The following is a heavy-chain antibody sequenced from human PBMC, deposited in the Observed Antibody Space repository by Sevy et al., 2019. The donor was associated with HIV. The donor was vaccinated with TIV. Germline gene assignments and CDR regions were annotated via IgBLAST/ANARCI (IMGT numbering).Heavy chain of an antibody. D-gene: IGHD5-18*01. J-gene: IGHJ4*02. CDR1: GFTFSSYS. Sequence: GGSLRLSCAASGFTFSSYSMNWVRQAPGKGLEWVSYISNISRTIYYADSVRGRFTITRDNAKNSLYLQMNSLRDEDTAVYYCATLFQYSSQFDCWGQGTLVTVSS. CDR3: ATLFQYSSQFDC. V-gene: IGHV3-48*02. CDR2: ISNISRTI.